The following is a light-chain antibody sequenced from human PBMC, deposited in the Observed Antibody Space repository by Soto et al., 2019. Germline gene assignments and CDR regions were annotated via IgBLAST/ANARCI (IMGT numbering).Light chain of an antibody. Sequence: NFMLTQPHSVSESPGKTVTISCTRSSGSIASNYVQWYQQRPGSAPTTVIYEDNQRPSGVPDRFSGSIDSSSNSASLTISGLKTEDEAYYYCQSYDSSNHVVFGGGTKVTVL. CDR1: SGSIASNY. CDR3: QSYDSSNHVV. V-gene: IGLV6-57*04. J-gene: IGLJ2*01. CDR2: EDN.